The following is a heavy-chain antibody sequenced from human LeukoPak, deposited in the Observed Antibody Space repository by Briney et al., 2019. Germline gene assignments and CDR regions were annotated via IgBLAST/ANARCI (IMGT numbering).Heavy chain of an antibody. Sequence: GGSLRLSCAASGFTLSSYSMTWVRQAPGKGLERVSYISSSSSTIYYADSVKGRFTISRDNAKNSLYLQMNSLRAEDTAVYYCVREIYLEYSSSRVNPAFDYWGQGTLVTVSS. J-gene: IGHJ4*02. D-gene: IGHD6-6*01. CDR3: VREIYLEYSSSRVNPAFDY. V-gene: IGHV3-48*04. CDR2: ISSSSSTI. CDR1: GFTLSSYS.